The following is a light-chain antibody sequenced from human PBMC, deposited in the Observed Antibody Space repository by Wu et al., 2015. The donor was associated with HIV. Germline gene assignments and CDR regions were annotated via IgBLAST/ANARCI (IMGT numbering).Light chain of an antibody. CDR3: QQYNNWPPWT. J-gene: IGKJ1*01. CDR1: QSVSSK. Sequence: EIVMTQSPATLSVSPGERATLFCRASQSVSSKLAWYQQKPGQAPRLLIYGASTRTTDIPARFSGSGSGTEFTLTISSMQSEDFAVYYCQQYNNWPPWTFGQGTKVEIK. CDR2: GAS. V-gene: IGKV3-15*01.